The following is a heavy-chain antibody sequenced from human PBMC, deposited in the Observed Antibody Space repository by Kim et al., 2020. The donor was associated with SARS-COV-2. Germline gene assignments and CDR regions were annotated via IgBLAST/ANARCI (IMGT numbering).Heavy chain of an antibody. J-gene: IGHJ6*02. Sequence: GGSLRLSCEASGFTFSDYSMSWVRQAPGKGLEWVSAISSSSSYRFYVDSVKGRFTISRDNAQNSLFLQMDSLRADDTAVYYCARSRILVSSTRAQDVWGQGTMVTVSS. CDR1: GFTFSDYS. CDR2: ISSSSSYR. V-gene: IGHV3-21*01. CDR3: ARSRILVSSTRAQDV. D-gene: IGHD2-15*01.